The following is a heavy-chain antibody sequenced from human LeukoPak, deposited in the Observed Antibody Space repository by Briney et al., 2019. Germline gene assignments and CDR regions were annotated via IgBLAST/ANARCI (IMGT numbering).Heavy chain of an antibody. CDR3: TRENGVYCSSTSCYDDAFDI. D-gene: IGHD2-2*01. CDR2: IRSKANSYAT. J-gene: IGHJ3*02. CDR1: GFTFSGSA. Sequence: GGSLRLSCAASGFTFSGSAMHWVRQASGKGLEWVGRIRSKANSYATAYAASVKGRFTISRDDSKNTAYLQRNSLKTEDTAVYYCTRENGVYCSSTSCYDDAFDIWGQGTMVAVSS. V-gene: IGHV3-73*01.